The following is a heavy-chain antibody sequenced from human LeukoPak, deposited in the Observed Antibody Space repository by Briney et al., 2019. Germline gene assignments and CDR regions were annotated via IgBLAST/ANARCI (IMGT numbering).Heavy chain of an antibody. CDR1: GFTFRTYW. CDR2: ISASSVTI. Sequence: GGSLRLSCAASGFTFRTYWMSWVRQAPGKGLEWVSYISASSVTIYDADSVKGRFTIFRDNAKNSLYLHMNSLRDEDTAVYYCARDPGFFDYWGQGTLVTVSS. D-gene: IGHD7-27*01. CDR3: ARDPGFFDY. V-gene: IGHV3-48*02. J-gene: IGHJ4*02.